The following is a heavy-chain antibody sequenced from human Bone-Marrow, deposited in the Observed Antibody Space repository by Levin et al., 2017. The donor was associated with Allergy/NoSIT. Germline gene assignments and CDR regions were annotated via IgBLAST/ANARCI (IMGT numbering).Heavy chain of an antibody. Sequence: SQTLSLTCAISGDRVSTDTAAWNWIRQSPSRGLEWLGRTYYRSKWYSNYEGSVRSRITIEPDTSKTQFFLQLKSGTPDDTAVYFCARDKTVSGLNDAFDIWGQGTLVTVSS. CDR2: TYYRSKWYS. V-gene: IGHV6-1*01. J-gene: IGHJ3*02. CDR1: GDRVSTDTAA. CDR3: ARDKTVSGLNDAFDI. D-gene: IGHD6-19*01.